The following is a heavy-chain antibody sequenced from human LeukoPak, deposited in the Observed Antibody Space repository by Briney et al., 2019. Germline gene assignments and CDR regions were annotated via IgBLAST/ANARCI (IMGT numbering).Heavy chain of an antibody. CDR2: IWYDASNK. CDR3: ATERDALDI. CDR1: GFTFSSYG. V-gene: IGHV3-33*01. Sequence: PGGSLRLSCAASGFTFSSYGMHWVRQAPGKGLEWVAVIWYDASNKYYADSVKGRFTISRDNSNNTLYLQMNSLRAEDTAMYYCATERDALDIWGQGTMVTVSS. J-gene: IGHJ3*02.